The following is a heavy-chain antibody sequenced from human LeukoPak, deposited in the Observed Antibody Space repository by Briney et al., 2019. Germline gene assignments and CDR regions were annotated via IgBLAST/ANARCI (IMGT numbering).Heavy chain of an antibody. Sequence: PGGSLRLSCAASGFTFSSYNMNWVRQAPGEGVEWVSSISSSSDYTYYADSVKGRFTISRDNAKNSLFLQMNSLRAEDTAVYYCARGGGVTGTTIQYWGQGTLVTVSS. CDR3: ARGGGVTGTTIQY. J-gene: IGHJ4*02. V-gene: IGHV3-21*01. D-gene: IGHD1-7*01. CDR1: GFTFSSYN. CDR2: ISSSSDYT.